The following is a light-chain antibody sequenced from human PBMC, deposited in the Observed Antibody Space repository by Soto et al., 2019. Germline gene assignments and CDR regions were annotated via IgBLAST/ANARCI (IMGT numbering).Light chain of an antibody. CDR1: QSISVW. V-gene: IGKV1-5*03. CDR2: KAS. Sequence: DIQMTQSPSTLSASVGGRVTITCRASQSISVWLAWYQQKPGKAPKPLIYKASSLESGVPSRFSGSGSGTEFTLTISSLQPDDFATYFCQQYHSFSRTFGPGNRVEIK. J-gene: IGKJ1*01. CDR3: QQYHSFSRT.